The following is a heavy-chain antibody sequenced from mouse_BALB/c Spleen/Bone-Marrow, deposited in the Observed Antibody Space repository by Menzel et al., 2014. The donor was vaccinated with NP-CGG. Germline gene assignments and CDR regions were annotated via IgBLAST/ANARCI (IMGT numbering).Heavy chain of an antibody. CDR2: INPGSGGV. Sequence: VQLQQSGAELVRPGTSVKVSCKASGYAFTNYWIERVKQRPGQGLEWIGVINPGSGGVNYNEKFKGKATLTADKSSSTAYIQLSSLTSDDSAVYFCSREITRYAVDYWGQGTSVTVSS. J-gene: IGHJ4*01. CDR1: GYAFTNYW. V-gene: IGHV1-54*01. CDR3: SREITRYAVDY. D-gene: IGHD2-4*01.